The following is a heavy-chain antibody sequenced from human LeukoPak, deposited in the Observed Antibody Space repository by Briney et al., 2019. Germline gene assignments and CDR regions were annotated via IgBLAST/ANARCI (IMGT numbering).Heavy chain of an antibody. V-gene: IGHV4-4*09. CDR3: ARHDTAFDVWSCYLPPSYYYYYMDV. D-gene: IGHD3-3*01. CDR2: IYTSGST. J-gene: IGHJ6*03. CDR1: GGSISSYY. Sequence: SETLSLTCTVPGGSISSYYWSWVRQPPGKGLEWIGYIYTSGSTNYNPSLKSRVTISVDTSKNQFSHKLSSVTAADTAVYYCARHDTAFDVWSCYLPPSYYYYYMDVWGKGTTVTVS.